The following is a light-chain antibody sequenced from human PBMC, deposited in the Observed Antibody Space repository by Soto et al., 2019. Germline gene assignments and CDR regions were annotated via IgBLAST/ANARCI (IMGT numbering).Light chain of an antibody. Sequence: QSALTQPASVSGSPGQSITISCTGTSSDVGGYNYVSWYQQHPGKAPKLMIYEVSNRPSGVSNRFSGSKSGNTASLTISGLQAEAEADYYCSSYTRSSTLYVFGTGTKLTVL. CDR1: SSDVGGYNY. CDR2: EVS. J-gene: IGLJ1*01. CDR3: SSYTRSSTLYV. V-gene: IGLV2-14*01.